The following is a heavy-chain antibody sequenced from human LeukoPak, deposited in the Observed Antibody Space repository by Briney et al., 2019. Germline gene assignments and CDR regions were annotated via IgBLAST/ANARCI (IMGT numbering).Heavy chain of an antibody. CDR1: GGSISSYY. CDR3: ARGFYSSGWYYYYYMDV. CDR2: IYYSGST. J-gene: IGHJ6*03. D-gene: IGHD6-19*01. Sequence: PSETLSLTCTVSGGSISSYYWSWIRQPPGKGLEWIGYIYYSGSTNYNPSLKSRVTISVDTSKNQFSLKLSSVTAADTAVYYCARGFYSSGWYYYYYMDVWGKGTTVTIFS. V-gene: IGHV4-59*08.